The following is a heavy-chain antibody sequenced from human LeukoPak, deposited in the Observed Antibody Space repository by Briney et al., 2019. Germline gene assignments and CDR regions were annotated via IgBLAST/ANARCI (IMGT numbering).Heavy chain of an antibody. D-gene: IGHD2-2*01. V-gene: IGHV3-7*01. J-gene: IGHJ5*02. CDR2: IKQDGNEK. CDR3: ATDDKYAPSS. Sequence: GGSLRLSCAASGFTFNNYWMSWVRQAPGKGLEWVANIKQDGNEKYYVDSVKGRFTISRDNAKNTVYLQMNSLRAEDTAVYYCATDDKYAPSSWGQGTLVTVSS. CDR1: GFTFNNYW.